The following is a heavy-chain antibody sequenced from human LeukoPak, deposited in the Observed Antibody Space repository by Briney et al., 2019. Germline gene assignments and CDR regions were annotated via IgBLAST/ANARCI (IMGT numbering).Heavy chain of an antibody. D-gene: IGHD2-2*01. CDR1: GGSFDGYS. J-gene: IGHJ3*02. Sequence: SETLSLTCAISGGSFDGYSWSWIRQSPGKGLEWIGEINLGGSTNYNPSLKSRVTISVDTSKNQFSLKLSSVTAADTAVYYCARVRSAVVVPAATDDAFDIWGQGTMVTVSS. CDR3: ARVRSAVVVPAATDDAFDI. V-gene: IGHV4-34*01. CDR2: INLGGST.